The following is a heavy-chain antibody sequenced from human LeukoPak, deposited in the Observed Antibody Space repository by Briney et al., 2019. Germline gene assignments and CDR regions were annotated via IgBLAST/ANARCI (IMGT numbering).Heavy chain of an antibody. V-gene: IGHV4-31*03. J-gene: IGHJ4*02. CDR3: ARDGPTSVL. CDR1: GGSVSSGSYY. Sequence: SETLFLTCTVSGGSVSSGSYYWSWIRQQPGKGLEWIGYSHYSGTTYYNTSLKSRVAISVDTSKNQFSLKLSSVTAADTAVYYCARDGPTSVLWGQGTLVTVSS. D-gene: IGHD1-1*01. CDR2: SHYSGTT.